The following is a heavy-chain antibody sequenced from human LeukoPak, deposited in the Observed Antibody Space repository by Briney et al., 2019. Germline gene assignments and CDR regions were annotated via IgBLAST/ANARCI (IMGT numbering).Heavy chain of an antibody. CDR2: TSSSDAGT. V-gene: IGHV3-23*01. J-gene: IGHJ4*02. Sequence: GGSLRLSCAASGFTLSSYAMSWVRQAPGKGLEWVAATSSSDAGTYHADSVRGRFTISRDNSKNTLYLQMNSLRAEDTAVYYCARRAGAYSHPYDYWGQGTLVTVSS. CDR3: ARRAGAYSHPYDY. CDR1: GFTLSSYA. D-gene: IGHD4/OR15-4a*01.